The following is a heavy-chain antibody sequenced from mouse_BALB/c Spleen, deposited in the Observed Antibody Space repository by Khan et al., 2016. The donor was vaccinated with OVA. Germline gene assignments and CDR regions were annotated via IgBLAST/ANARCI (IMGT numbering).Heavy chain of an antibody. Sequence: EVQLEESGPGLVKPSQSLSLTCTVTGYSITSGYGWNWIRQFPGNKLEWMGYISYSGSTNYNPSLKSRISITRDTSKNQLFLQLNSVTTEDTATYYCARTARIKYWGQGTTLTVSS. CDR3: ARTARIKY. V-gene: IGHV3-2*02. J-gene: IGHJ2*01. CDR1: GYSITSGYG. CDR2: ISYSGST. D-gene: IGHD1-2*01.